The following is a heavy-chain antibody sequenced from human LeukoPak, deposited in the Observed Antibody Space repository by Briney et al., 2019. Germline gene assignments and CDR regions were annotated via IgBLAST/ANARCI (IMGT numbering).Heavy chain of an antibody. CDR1: GFTLSSYS. D-gene: IGHD3-22*01. J-gene: IGHJ3*02. CDR2: IDSDTYGNTI. CDR3: ARAYEEGGPFAFDI. V-gene: IGHV3-48*01. Sequence: PGGSLRLSCAASGFTLSSYSMNWVRQAPGKGLEWISYIDSDTYGNTIYYPHTVKGRFTISRDNAKNSLYLQMNSLRAEDTAVYYCARAYEEGGPFAFDIWGQGTMVTVCS.